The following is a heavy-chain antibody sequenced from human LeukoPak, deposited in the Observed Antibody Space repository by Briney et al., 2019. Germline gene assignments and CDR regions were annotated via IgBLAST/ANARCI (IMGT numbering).Heavy chain of an antibody. CDR3: AKLVGATTY. CDR2: VSGTGDST. CDR1: GFTFSSYV. Sequence: QPGGSLRLSCAASGFTFSSYVMSWVRQAPGKGLEWVSVVSGTGDSTYYADSVKGRFTISRDNSKNTLYLQMNSLRAEDTAVYYCAKLVGATTYWGQGTLVTVSS. V-gene: IGHV3-23*01. J-gene: IGHJ4*02. D-gene: IGHD1-26*01.